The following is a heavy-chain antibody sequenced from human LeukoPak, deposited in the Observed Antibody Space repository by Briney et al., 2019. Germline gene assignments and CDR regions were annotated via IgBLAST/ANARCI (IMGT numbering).Heavy chain of an antibody. Sequence: GGSLRLSCAVSGFTFSSYAMHWVRQAPGKGLEWVAVISYDGSNKYYADSVKGRFTISRDNSKNTLYLQMNSLRAEDTAVYYCAREQSGYSLDYWGQGTLVTVSS. CDR1: GFTFSSYA. CDR3: AREQSGYSLDY. V-gene: IGHV3-30-3*01. CDR2: ISYDGSNK. J-gene: IGHJ4*02. D-gene: IGHD3-3*01.